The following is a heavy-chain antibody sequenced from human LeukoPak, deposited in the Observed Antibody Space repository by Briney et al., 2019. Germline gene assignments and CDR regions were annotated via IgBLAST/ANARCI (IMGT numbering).Heavy chain of an antibody. CDR2: INPHSGGT. J-gene: IGHJ4*02. CDR1: GYIFTGYY. V-gene: IGHV1-2*02. Sequence: ASVKVSCKASGYIFTGYYIHWVRQAPGQGLEWMGWINPHSGGTNYAQKFQGRVTMTRDTSISTAYMELSRLRSDGTAVYYCARDRDYYDSIGYYYEGGSLDYWGQGTLVTVSS. D-gene: IGHD3-22*01. CDR3: ARDRDYYDSIGYYYEGGSLDY.